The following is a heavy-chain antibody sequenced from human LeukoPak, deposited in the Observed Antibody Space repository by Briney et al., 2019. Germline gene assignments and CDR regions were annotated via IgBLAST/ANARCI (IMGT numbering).Heavy chain of an antibody. CDR3: ARSWSNRLWSFGY. J-gene: IGHJ4*02. Sequence: GESLRLSCAPSGFTFSSYAMHWVRQAPGKGLEYVSAISCNGGSTHYATSVKGRFTISRDNSKNTLYLQMGSLRAEDMAVYYCARSWSNRLWSFGYWGQGTLVTVPS. V-gene: IGHV3-64*01. D-gene: IGHD2-21*01. CDR2: ISCNGGST. CDR1: GFTFSSYA.